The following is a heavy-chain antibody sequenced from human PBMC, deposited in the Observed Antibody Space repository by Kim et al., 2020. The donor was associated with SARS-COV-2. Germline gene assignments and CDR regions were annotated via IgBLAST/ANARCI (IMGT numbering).Heavy chain of an antibody. Sequence: GGSLRLSCAASGFTFSSYGMHWVRQAPVKGLEWVAVISYDGSNKYYADSVKGRFTISRDNSKNTLYLQMNSLRAEDTAVYYCAKESGSGSYYAWTYYYYGMDVWVQGTTVTVSS. CDR3: AKESGSGSYYAWTYYYYGMDV. CDR2: ISYDGSNK. D-gene: IGHD3-10*01. J-gene: IGHJ6*02. V-gene: IGHV3-30*18. CDR1: GFTFSSYG.